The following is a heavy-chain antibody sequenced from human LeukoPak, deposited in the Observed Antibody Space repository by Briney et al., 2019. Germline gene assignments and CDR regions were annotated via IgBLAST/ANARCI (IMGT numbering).Heavy chain of an antibody. Sequence: PGGSLRLSCAASGFTFSSYWMSWVRQAPGIGLEWVATTNLDGGGKYYVDSVKGRFTISRDNAKNSLHLQMNSLRGEDTAVYYCAGDDRDNTSGYPAPDYWGQGTLVTVSS. CDR2: TNLDGGGK. CDR3: AGDDRDNTSGYPAPDY. CDR1: GFTFSSYW. J-gene: IGHJ4*02. V-gene: IGHV3-7*05. D-gene: IGHD3-22*01.